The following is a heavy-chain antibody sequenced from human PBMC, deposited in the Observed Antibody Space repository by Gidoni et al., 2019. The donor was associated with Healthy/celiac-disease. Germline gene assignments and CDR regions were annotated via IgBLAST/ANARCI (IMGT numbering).Heavy chain of an antibody. Sequence: EVQLVESGGGLVQPGGSLRPSLAASGFTFISLWSSWVRQAPGKGLEWVANIKQDGSEKYYVDSVKGRFTISRDNAKKSLYLQRNSLRAEDTAVYYCARVTVGGLDPWGQETLVTVSS. CDR1: GFTFISLW. V-gene: IGHV3-7*03. CDR3: ARVTVGGLDP. CDR2: IKQDGSEK. J-gene: IGHJ5*02. D-gene: IGHD4-17*01.